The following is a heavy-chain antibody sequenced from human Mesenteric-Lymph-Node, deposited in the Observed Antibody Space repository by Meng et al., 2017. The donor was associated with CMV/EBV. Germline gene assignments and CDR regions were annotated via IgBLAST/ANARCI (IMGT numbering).Heavy chain of an antibody. CDR1: GYTFTSYY. CDR2: INPSGGST. CDR3: ARGGSYYYGSGNNGGGMDV. D-gene: IGHD3-10*01. V-gene: IGHV1-46*01. Sequence: ASVKVSCKASGYTFTSYYMHWVRQAPGQGLEWMGIINPSGGSTSYAQKFQGRVTMTRDTSTSTAYMELSSLRSEDTAVYYCARGGSYYYGSGNNGGGMDVWGQGTTVTVSS. J-gene: IGHJ6*02.